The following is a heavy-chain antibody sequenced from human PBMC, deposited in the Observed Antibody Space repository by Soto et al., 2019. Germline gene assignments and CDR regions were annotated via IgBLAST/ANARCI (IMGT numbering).Heavy chain of an antibody. CDR1: GGTFSSYA. CDR3: ARKGGYSYGYHYYYGMDV. D-gene: IGHD5-18*01. Sequence: GASVKVSCKASGGTFSSYAISWVRQAPGQGLEWMGGIIPIFGTANYAQKFQGRVTMTRDTSISTAYMELSRLRSDDTAVYYCARKGGYSYGYHYYYGMDVWGQGTTVTVSS. J-gene: IGHJ6*02. V-gene: IGHV1-69*05. CDR2: IIPIFGTA.